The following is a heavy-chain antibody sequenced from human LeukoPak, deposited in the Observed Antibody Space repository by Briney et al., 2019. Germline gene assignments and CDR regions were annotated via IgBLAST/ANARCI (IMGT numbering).Heavy chain of an antibody. CDR1: GYTFTSYY. D-gene: IGHD3-22*01. Sequence: ASVKVSCKASGYTFTSYYMHWVRQAPGQGLEWMGIINPSGGSTSYAQKFQGRVTITRDMSTSTVYMELSSLRSEDTAVYYCARDYGGYYYFDYWGQGTLVTVSS. CDR2: INPSGGST. J-gene: IGHJ4*02. V-gene: IGHV1-46*01. CDR3: ARDYGGYYYFDY.